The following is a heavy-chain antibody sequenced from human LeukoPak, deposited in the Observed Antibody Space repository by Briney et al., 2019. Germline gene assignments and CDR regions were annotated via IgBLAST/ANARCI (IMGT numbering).Heavy chain of an antibody. D-gene: IGHD3-3*01. CDR2: INPNSGGT. CDR3: ARDGITINLGYYYYYMDV. Sequence: GASVKVSCKASGYTFTGYYMHWVRQAPGQGLEWMGWINPNSGGTNYAQKFQGRVTMTRDTSISTAYMELSRLGSDDTAVYYCARDGITINLGYYYYYMDVWGKGTTVTVSS. CDR1: GYTFTGYY. J-gene: IGHJ6*03. V-gene: IGHV1-2*02.